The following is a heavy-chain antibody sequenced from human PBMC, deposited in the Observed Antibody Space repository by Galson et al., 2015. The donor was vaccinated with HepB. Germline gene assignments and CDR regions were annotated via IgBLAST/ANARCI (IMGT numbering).Heavy chain of an antibody. V-gene: IGHV3-21*01. CDR2: ISSSGNHI. Sequence: SLRLSCAASRFTFSSYTMNWVCQAPGKGLEWVSSISSSGNHIYYADSVKGRFTISRDNANNSLYLQMNSLRAEDTAVYYCARDEDCTGGSCYFPRLFDYWGQGTLVTVSS. CDR1: RFTFSSYT. CDR3: ARDEDCTGGSCYFPRLFDY. D-gene: IGHD2-15*01. J-gene: IGHJ4*02.